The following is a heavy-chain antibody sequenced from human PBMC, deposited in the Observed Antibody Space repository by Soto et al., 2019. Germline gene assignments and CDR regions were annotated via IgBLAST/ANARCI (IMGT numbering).Heavy chain of an antibody. J-gene: IGHJ5*02. D-gene: IGHD6-6*01. CDR2: ISSSSSYI. Sequence: GGSLRLSCAASGFTFSSYSMNWVRQAPGKGLGWVSSISSSSSYIYYADSVKGRFTISRDNAKNSLYLQMNSLRAEDTAVYYCAMVSRSSSSNWFDPWGQGTLVTVS. CDR3: AMVSRSSSSNWFDP. V-gene: IGHV3-21*01. CDR1: GFTFSSYS.